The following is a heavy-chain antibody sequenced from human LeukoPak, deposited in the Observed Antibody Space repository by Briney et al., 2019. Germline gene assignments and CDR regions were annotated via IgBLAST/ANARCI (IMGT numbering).Heavy chain of an antibody. CDR3: ARERGSYYWDY. J-gene: IGHJ4*02. CDR2: ISGYNGNT. Sequence: GASVKVSCLAAGYIFTNFGNSWVRQARGQGLEWMGWISGYNGNTKYVQKFQGRVTMTTDTSTSTAYIELRSLRSDDTAVYCCARERGSYYWDYWGQGTLVTVSS. D-gene: IGHD1-26*01. CDR1: GYIFTNFG. V-gene: IGHV1-18*01.